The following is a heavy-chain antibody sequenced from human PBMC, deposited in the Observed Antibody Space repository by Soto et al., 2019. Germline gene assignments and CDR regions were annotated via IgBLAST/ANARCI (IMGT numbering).Heavy chain of an antibody. CDR1: GFTFSSYS. V-gene: IGHV3-21*01. D-gene: IGHD5-18*01. CDR2: ISSSSSYI. CDR3: ASGQPGYSYGYGLGY. Sequence: EVQLVESGGGLVKPGGSLRLSCAASGFTFSSYSMNWVRQAPGKGLEWVSSISSSSSYIYYADSVKGRFTISRDNAKNSLYLQMNSLRAEDTAVYYWASGQPGYSYGYGLGYWGQGTLVTVSS. J-gene: IGHJ4*02.